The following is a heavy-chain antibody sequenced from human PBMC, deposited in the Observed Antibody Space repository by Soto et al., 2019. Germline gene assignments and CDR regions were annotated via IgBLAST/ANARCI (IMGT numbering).Heavy chain of an antibody. CDR2: MSYDGSNK. Sequence: QVQLVESGGGVVQPGRSLRLSCAASGFTFSSFAMHWVRQAPGKGLAWVAVMSYDGSNKYYADSVKGRFTISRDNSKNTVYMQMNSLRAEDTAVYYCARPRGFGVIINFFDYWGQGNLVTVSS. CDR3: ARPRGFGVIINFFDY. J-gene: IGHJ4*02. V-gene: IGHV3-30-3*01. CDR1: GFTFSSFA. D-gene: IGHD3-3*01.